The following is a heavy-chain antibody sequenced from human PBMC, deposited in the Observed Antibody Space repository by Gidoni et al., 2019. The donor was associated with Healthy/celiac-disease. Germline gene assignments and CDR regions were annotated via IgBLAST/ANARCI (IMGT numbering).Heavy chain of an antibody. CDR2: IKSKTDGGTT. J-gene: IGHJ6*02. CDR3: TTDQMVVTAIRYYYYYGMDV. D-gene: IGHD2-21*02. Sequence: EVQLVESGGGLVKPGGSLSLSCAASGFTCSNSWMSWVRQAPGKGLEWVGRIKSKTDGGTTDYAAPVKGRFTISRDDSKNTLYLQMNSLKTEDTAVYYCTTDQMVVTAIRYYYYYGMDVWGQGTTVTVSS. V-gene: IGHV3-15*01. CDR1: GFTCSNSW.